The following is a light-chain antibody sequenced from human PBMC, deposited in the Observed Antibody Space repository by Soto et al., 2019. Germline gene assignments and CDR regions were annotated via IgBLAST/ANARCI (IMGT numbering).Light chain of an antibody. CDR1: HDITSY. CDR2: DAS. CDR3: QKNDYLPM. J-gene: IGKJ3*01. V-gene: IGKV1-33*01. Sequence: DIQMTQSPSSLSASVGDRVTITCQASHDITSYLNWYQHKPGKAPKLLIYDASILEAGVPSKFSGSGSGTDFTFTISSLQPEDVASYYWQKNDYLPMFGHGTTVDFK.